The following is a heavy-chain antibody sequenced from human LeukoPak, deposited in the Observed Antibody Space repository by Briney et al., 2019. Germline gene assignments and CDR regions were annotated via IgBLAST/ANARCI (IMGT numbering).Heavy chain of an antibody. J-gene: IGHJ4*02. CDR1: GYTFTSYG. V-gene: IGHV1-18*01. CDR3: ARVSHSGSYYEVFFDY. CDR2: ISAYNGNT. Sequence: ASEKVSCKASGYTFTSYGISWVRQAPGQGLEWMGWISAYNGNTNYAQKLQGRVTMTTDTSTSTAYMELRSLRSDDTAVYYCARVSHSGSYYEVFFDYWGQGTLVTVSS. D-gene: IGHD1-26*01.